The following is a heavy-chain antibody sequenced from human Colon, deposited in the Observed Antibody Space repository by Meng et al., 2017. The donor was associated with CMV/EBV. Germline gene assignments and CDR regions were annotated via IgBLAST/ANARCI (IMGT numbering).Heavy chain of an antibody. V-gene: IGHV4-61*01. D-gene: IGHD2-8*01. CDR2: IYYSGST. J-gene: IGHJ4*02. Sequence: SETLSLTCTVSGGSVSSGSYYWSWIRQPPGKGLEWIGYIYYSGSTNYNPSLKSRVTISVDTSKNQFSLKLSSVTAADTAVYYCARGAALGMVSEDFDYWGQGTLVTVSS. CDR1: GGSVSSGSYY. CDR3: ARGAALGMVSEDFDY.